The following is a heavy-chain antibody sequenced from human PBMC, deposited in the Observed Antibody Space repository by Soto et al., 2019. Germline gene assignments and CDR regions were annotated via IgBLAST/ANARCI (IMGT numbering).Heavy chain of an antibody. CDR3: ARGYNSGWSIHPYYIDY. Sequence: SETLSLTCTVSGGSVSSGSYYWSWIRQPPGRGLEWIGYIYYSGSTNYNPSLKSRVTISVDTSKNQFSLKLSSVTAADTAMYYCARGYNSGWSIHPYYIDYWGPGTLVTVSS. CDR1: GGSVSSGSYY. J-gene: IGHJ4*02. CDR2: IYYSGST. V-gene: IGHV4-61*01. D-gene: IGHD6-19*01.